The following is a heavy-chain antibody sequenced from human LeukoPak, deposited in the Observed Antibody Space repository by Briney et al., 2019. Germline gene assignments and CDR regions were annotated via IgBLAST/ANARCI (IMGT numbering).Heavy chain of an antibody. J-gene: IGHJ4*02. CDR2: IIYDGTNA. CDR3: ARDPGTRYSVKVGYYFDY. Sequence: GRSLTLSCAASGFTFDSYSMHWVRQAPGKGLEWVSVIIYDGTNAHYADSVKGRFTVSRDNSRNTLFLQMNSLRPDDTAVYYCARDPGTRYSVKVGYYFDYWGQGTLVTVSS. D-gene: IGHD1-26*01. V-gene: IGHV3-30-3*01. CDR1: GFTFDSYS.